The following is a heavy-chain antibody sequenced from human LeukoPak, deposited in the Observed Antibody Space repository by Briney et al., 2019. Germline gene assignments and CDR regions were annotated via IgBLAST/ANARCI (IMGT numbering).Heavy chain of an antibody. CDR2: ISVYNGNT. D-gene: IGHD1-1*01. J-gene: IGHJ4*02. CDR3: AREGGTWVPFDY. Sequence: ASVKVSCKASGYTLTTYGISWVRQAPGQGLEWMGWISVYNGNTNYAQKLQGRVTITTDTSTSTAYMELRSLRSDDTAVYYCAREGGTWVPFDYWGQGTLVTVSS. V-gene: IGHV1-18*01. CDR1: GYTLTTYG.